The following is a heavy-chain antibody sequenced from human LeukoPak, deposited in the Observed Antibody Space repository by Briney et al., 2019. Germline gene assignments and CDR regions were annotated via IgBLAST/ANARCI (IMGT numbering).Heavy chain of an antibody. J-gene: IGHJ4*02. V-gene: IGHV1-8*01. D-gene: IGHD1-1*01. Sequence: ASVKVSCKTSGYTFTNLDINWLRQAPGQGLEWMGWMSPNSGDTGYAQKFQGRVSMTRDIFKSTAYMELSSLRSEDTAIYYCASNPPNTGDFYYWGLGTLDTVSS. CDR3: ASNPPNTGDFYY. CDR2: MSPNSGDT. CDR1: GYTFTNLD.